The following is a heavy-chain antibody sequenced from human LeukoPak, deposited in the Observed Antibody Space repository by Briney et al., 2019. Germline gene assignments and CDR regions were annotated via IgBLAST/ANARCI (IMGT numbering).Heavy chain of an antibody. V-gene: IGHV1-18*01. CDR1: GYTFTSYG. CDR2: ISAYNGNT. Sequence: GASVKVSCKASGYTFTSYGISWVRQAPGQGLEWMGWISAYNGNTNYAQKLQGRVTMTTDTSTSTAYMELRSLRSDDTAVYYCARVSINQLLYSLPVDYWGQGTLVTVSS. D-gene: IGHD2-2*02. J-gene: IGHJ4*02. CDR3: ARVSINQLLYSLPVDY.